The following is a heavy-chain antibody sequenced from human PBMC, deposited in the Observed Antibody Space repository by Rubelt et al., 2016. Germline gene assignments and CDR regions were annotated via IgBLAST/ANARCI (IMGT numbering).Heavy chain of an antibody. D-gene: IGHD3-16*01. CDR2: VKNDGSST. CDR3: ASGSWGFY. V-gene: IGHV3-74*01. CDR1: GFTFSNYW. Sequence: EVQLVESGGGLVQPGGSLRLSCAASGFTFSNYWMHWVRQAPGKGLVWVSRVKNDGSSTSYADSVKGRFTNIRGQAKDTLDLEMDSSGAEDTGVDYWASGSWGFYWGQGILVTVSS. J-gene: IGHJ4*02.